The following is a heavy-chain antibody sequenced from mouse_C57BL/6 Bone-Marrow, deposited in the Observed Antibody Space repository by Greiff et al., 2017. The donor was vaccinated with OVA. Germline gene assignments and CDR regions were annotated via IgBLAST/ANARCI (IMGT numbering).Heavy chain of an antibody. V-gene: IGHV1-69*01. D-gene: IGHD4-1*02. J-gene: IGHJ4*01. Sequence: QVQLQQPGAEFVMPGASVKLSCKASGYTFTSYWMHWVKQRPGQGLEWIGEIDPSDSYTNYNQKFKGKSTLTVDKSSSTAYMQLSSLTSEDSAVYYCARPTGFYAMDYWGQGTSVTVSS. CDR3: ARPTGFYAMDY. CDR1: GYTFTSYW. CDR2: IDPSDSYT.